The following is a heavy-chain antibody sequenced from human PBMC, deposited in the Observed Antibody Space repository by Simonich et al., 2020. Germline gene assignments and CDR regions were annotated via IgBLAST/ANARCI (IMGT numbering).Heavy chain of an antibody. CDR3: ARDFRLQLVEIGTYYYYGMDV. D-gene: IGHD6-6*01. CDR1: GFTFSSYE. J-gene: IGHJ6*02. CDR2: ISSSGSTI. V-gene: IGHV3-48*03. Sequence: EVQLVESGGGLVQPGGSLRLSCAASGFTFSSYEMNWVRQAPGKGLEWVSYISSSGSTINYAATVKGRFTSSRDNANNSLYLQMNSLRAEDTAVYYCARDFRLQLVEIGTYYYYGMDVWGQGTTVTVSS.